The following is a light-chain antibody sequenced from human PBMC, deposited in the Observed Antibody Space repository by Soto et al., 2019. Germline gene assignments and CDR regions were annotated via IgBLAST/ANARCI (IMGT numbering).Light chain of an antibody. J-gene: IGKJ1*01. CDR3: QRYNSAPRK. Sequence: DIQMTQSPSSLSASVLYMVIITFRASQAIKNYLALYQQKPGKPPTLLMYGASTLQSGVPSRFSGSGSGTVFTLTISSLQPEDVAVYYCQRYNSAPRKFGQGTKVDIK. CDR1: QAIKNY. V-gene: IGKV1-27*01. CDR2: GAS.